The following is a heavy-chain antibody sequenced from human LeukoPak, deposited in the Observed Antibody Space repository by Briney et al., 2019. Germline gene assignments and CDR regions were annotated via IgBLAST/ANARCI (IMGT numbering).Heavy chain of an antibody. Sequence: GGSLRLPCAASGFTFDDYAMHWVRQAPGKGLEWVSGISWNSGSIGYADSVKGRFTISRDNAKNSLYLQMNSLRAEDTALYYCAKDIRYYGSGSSFDYWGQGTLVTVSS. D-gene: IGHD3-10*01. CDR2: ISWNSGSI. CDR3: AKDIRYYGSGSSFDY. J-gene: IGHJ4*02. CDR1: GFTFDDYA. V-gene: IGHV3-9*01.